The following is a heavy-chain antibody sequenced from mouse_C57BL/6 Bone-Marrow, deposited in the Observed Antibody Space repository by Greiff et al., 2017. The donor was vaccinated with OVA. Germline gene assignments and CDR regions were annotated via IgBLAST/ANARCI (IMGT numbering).Heavy chain of an antibody. J-gene: IGHJ3*01. CDR2: ISSGGSYT. D-gene: IGHD2-4*01. CDR1: GFTFSSYG. V-gene: IGHV5-6*01. Sequence: EVKLVESGGDLVKPGGSLKLSCAASGFTFSSYGMSWVRQTPDKRLEWVATISSGGSYTYYPDSVKGRFTISRDNAKNTLYLQMSSLKSEDTAMYYCARQGYDYEGAWFAYWGQGTLVTVSA. CDR3: ARQGYDYEGAWFAY.